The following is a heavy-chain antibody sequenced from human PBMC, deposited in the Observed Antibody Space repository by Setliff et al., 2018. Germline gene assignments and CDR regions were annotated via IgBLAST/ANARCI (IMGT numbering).Heavy chain of an antibody. CDR1: GDSISSGSYY. CDR3: ARTPYSSSSGGFDS. V-gene: IGHV4-31*03. Sequence: PSETLSLTCTVSGDSISSGSYYWTWIRQHPEKGLEWIGYIYYRGSTYYNPSLESRVAISVDTSNNQFSLKLSSVTAADTAVYYCARTPYSSSSGGFDSWGQGILVTVSS. CDR2: IYYRGST. D-gene: IGHD6-6*01. J-gene: IGHJ4*02.